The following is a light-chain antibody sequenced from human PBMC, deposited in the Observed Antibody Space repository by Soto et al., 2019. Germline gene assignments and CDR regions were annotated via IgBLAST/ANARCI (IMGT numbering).Light chain of an antibody. CDR3: QQYKFWPRT. CDR2: GAS. J-gene: IGKJ1*01. Sequence: ETVMTQSPGTVSVSPGEGATLSCGASQTIGTFLAWYQYKPGQSPTLLIYGASTRAPGVPARFSGSGSGTEFTLTISSLQSEDVAVYYCQQYKFWPRTFGQGTKVDIK. CDR1: QTIGTF. V-gene: IGKV3-15*01.